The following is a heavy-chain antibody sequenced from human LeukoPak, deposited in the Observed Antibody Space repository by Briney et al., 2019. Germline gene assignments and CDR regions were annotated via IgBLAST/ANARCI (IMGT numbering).Heavy chain of an antibody. D-gene: IGHD3-16*01. J-gene: IGHJ5*02. Sequence: GGSLRLSCTASGFTFSSYWMHWIRHAPGKGLVWVALISADGSTTMYADSVKGRLTISRDNAKNTLYLRMNSLRVDDTAVYYCARDTGEMFDPWGQGTLVSVSS. CDR2: ISADGSTT. V-gene: IGHV3-74*03. CDR3: ARDTGEMFDP. CDR1: GFTFSSYW.